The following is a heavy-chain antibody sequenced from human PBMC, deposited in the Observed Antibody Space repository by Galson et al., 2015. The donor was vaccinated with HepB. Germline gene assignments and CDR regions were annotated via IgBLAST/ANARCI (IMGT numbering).Heavy chain of an antibody. V-gene: IGHV3-15*01. Sequence: SLRLSCAASGFTFSTAWMSWVRQAPGKGLEWVGHIKSNTDGGTADYPAPVKGRFTISRDDSKNTLYLQMNSLKTEDTAVYYCTTERVVNPDYWGQGTLVTVSS. D-gene: IGHD3-3*01. CDR2: IKSNTDGGTA. J-gene: IGHJ4*02. CDR3: TTERVVNPDY. CDR1: GFTFSTAW.